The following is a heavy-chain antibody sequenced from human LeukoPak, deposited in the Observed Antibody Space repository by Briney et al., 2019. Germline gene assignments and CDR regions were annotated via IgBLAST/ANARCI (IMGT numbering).Heavy chain of an antibody. CDR1: VYTFTSYG. Sequence: ASVKVSCKSSVYTFTSYGISWVRQAPGQGLEWMGWISAYNGNTNYAQKLQGRVTMTTDTSTSTAYMELRSLRSDDTAVYYCARVGAAAGIPFSWFDPWGQGTLVTVSS. D-gene: IGHD6-13*01. V-gene: IGHV1-18*01. J-gene: IGHJ5*02. CDR3: ARVGAAAGIPFSWFDP. CDR2: ISAYNGNT.